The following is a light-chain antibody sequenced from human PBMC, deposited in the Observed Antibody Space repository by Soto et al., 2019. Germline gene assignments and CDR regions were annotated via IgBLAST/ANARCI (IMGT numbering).Light chain of an antibody. V-gene: IGKV3-20*01. Sequence: EIVLTQSPGTLSLSPGERATLSCRASQTVSRSFLGWYQQKSGQAPRLVMFGASNRAPGIPDRFSGRVSGTDFTLTISRLEPEDFAVYYCEQYGTSPRTFGQGTKVDIK. CDR1: QTVSRSF. CDR2: GAS. CDR3: EQYGTSPRT. J-gene: IGKJ1*01.